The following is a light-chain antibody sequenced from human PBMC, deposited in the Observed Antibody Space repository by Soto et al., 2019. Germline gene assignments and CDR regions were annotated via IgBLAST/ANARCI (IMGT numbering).Light chain of an antibody. CDR1: SSNIGAGYD. CDR3: QSYASSLSANYV. CDR2: GNS. Sequence: QSVLTQPPSVSGAPGQRVTISCTGSSSNIGAGYDVHWYQQLPGTAPKLLIYGNSNRPSGVPDRFSGSKSGTSASLAITGLQAEDEADYYCQSYASSLSANYVFGTGTKVTVL. J-gene: IGLJ1*01. V-gene: IGLV1-40*01.